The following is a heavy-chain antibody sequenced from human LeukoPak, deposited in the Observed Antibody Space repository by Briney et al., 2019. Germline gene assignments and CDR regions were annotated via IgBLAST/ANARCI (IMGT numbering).Heavy chain of an antibody. CDR1: IDSLSSYY. CDR3: AGGGTQSLVVFDY. D-gene: IGHD1-26*01. CDR2: IYVNGFT. J-gene: IGHJ4*02. V-gene: IGHV4-4*07. Sequence: SETLSLTCSVSIDSLSSYYWSWIRQSAGKGLEWIGRIYVNGFTDYNPSLRGRVTMSIDTSNKRFSMKMSSVTAADTAVYFCAGGGTQSLVVFDYWGQGNRVTVSS.